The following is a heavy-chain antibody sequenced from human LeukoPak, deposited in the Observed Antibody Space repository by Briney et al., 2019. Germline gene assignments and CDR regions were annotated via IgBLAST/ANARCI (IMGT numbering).Heavy chain of an antibody. Sequence: GGSLRLSCAASGFSFSSYGLSWVRQAPGKGLEWVSTISGSGGTTYYADSVKGRFTISRDNSKNTLYLHVNSLTAEDTAVYYCAKGRWLQLYYFDYRGQGTLVTVSS. J-gene: IGHJ4*02. CDR2: ISGSGGTT. CDR3: AKGRWLQLYYFDY. CDR1: GFSFSSYG. V-gene: IGHV3-23*01. D-gene: IGHD5-24*01.